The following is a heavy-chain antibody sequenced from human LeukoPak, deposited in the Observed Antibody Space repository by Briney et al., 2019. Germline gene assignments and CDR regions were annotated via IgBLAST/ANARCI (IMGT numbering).Heavy chain of an antibody. V-gene: IGHV4-59*11. D-gene: IGHD3-16*01. CDR1: GGSISGHY. CDR2: IHYSGRH. CDR3: ARFGVDYDMDV. J-gene: IGHJ6*02. Sequence: SETLSLTCTVSGGSISGHYWTWIRQPPAKGLEWIGQIHYSGRHDYNPSLKSRVTISVDTSKNQLSLKVTSVTGADTAVYYCARFGVDYDMDVWGQGTTVTVSS.